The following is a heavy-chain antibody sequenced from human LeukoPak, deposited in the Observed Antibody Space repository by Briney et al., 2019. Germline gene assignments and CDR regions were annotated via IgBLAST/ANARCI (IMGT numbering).Heavy chain of an antibody. CDR1: GFTFSSYG. J-gene: IGHJ6*02. D-gene: IGHD6-19*01. Sequence: PGGSLRLSCAASGFTFSSYGMPWVRQAPGKGLEWVAVIWYDGSNKYYADSVKGRFTISRDNSKNTLYLQMNSLRAEDTAVYYCARDQQGAVAGIGLYYYYGMDVWGQGTTVTVSS. CDR2: IWYDGSNK. V-gene: IGHV3-33*01. CDR3: ARDQQGAVAGIGLYYYYGMDV.